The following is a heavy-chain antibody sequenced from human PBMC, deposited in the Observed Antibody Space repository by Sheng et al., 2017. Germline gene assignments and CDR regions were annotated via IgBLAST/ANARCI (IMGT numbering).Heavy chain of an antibody. J-gene: IGHJ4*02. CDR2: ISYDGSNK. CDR1: GFTFSSYG. CDR3: AKDRGGYAVY. V-gene: IGHV3-30*18. D-gene: IGHD5-12*01. Sequence: QVQLVESGGGVVQPGRSLRLSCAASGFTFSSYGMHWVRQAPGKGLEWVAVISYDGSNKYYADSVKGRFTISRDNSKNTLYLQMNSLRAEDTAVYYCAKDRGGYAVYWGQGTLVTVSS.